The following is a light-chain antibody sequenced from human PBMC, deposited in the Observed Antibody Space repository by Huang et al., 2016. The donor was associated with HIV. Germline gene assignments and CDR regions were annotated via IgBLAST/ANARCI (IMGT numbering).Light chain of an antibody. CDR1: QSLLHESGHNY. CDR2: LAS. CDR3: MQALQTPYT. V-gene: IGKV2-28*01. J-gene: IGKJ2*01. Sequence: DIVMTQSPLSLTVTTGEPASISCRSNQSLLHESGHNYLDWYLQKPGQSPQLLIYLASTLVSGVPDRFTGSWSGTDVTLRINKVEAQDVGVYFCMQALQTPYTFGRGTKLEI.